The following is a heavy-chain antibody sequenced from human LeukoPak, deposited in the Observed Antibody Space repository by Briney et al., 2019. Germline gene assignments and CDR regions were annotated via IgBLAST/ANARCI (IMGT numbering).Heavy chain of an antibody. Sequence: GGSLRLSCAASGFTFSDYYMSWIRQAPEKGLEWVSYISSSGSTIYYADSVKGRFTISRDNAKNSLYLQMNSPRAEDTAVYYCARSPFGAVAGQGAFDIWGQGTMVTVSS. CDR2: ISSSGSTI. CDR1: GFTFSDYY. J-gene: IGHJ3*02. D-gene: IGHD3-16*01. V-gene: IGHV3-11*01. CDR3: ARSPFGAVAGQGAFDI.